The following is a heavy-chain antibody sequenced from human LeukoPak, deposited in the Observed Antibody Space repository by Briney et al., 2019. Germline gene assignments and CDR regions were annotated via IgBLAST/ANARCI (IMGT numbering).Heavy chain of an antibody. Sequence: GGSLRLSCAASGFTFSSYSVDWVRQAPGKGLEWVSSVSSSSSYIYYADSVKGRFTISRDNAKNSLYLQMDSLRAEDTAVYYCARPGAAAGEFDYWGQGTLVTVSS. CDR1: GFTFSSYS. CDR3: ARPGAAAGEFDY. CDR2: VSSSSSYI. J-gene: IGHJ4*02. V-gene: IGHV3-21*01. D-gene: IGHD6-13*01.